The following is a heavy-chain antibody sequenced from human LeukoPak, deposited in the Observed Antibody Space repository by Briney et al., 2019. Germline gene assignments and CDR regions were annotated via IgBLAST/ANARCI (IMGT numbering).Heavy chain of an antibody. CDR3: ARDTDDYGDYWGAFDI. J-gene: IGHJ3*02. D-gene: IGHD4-17*01. V-gene: IGHV4-38-2*02. CDR1: GGSFSGYY. CDR2: IYHSGST. Sequence: SETLSLTCAVYGGSFSGYYWGWIRQPPGKGLEWIGSIYHSGSTYYNPSLKSRVTVSVDTSKNQFSLKLSSVTAADTAVYYCARDTDDYGDYWGAFDIWGQGTMVTVSS.